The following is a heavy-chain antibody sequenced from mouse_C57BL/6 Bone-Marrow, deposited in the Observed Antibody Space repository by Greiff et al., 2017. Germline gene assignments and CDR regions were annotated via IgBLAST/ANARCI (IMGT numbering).Heavy chain of an antibody. V-gene: IGHV1-64*01. CDR1: GYTFTSYW. D-gene: IGHD2-4*01. CDR2: IHPNSGST. CDR3: AGGLRSPYCDY. Sequence: QVQLQQPGAELVKPGASVKLSCKASGYTFTSYWMHWVKQRPGQGLEWIGMIHPNSGSTNYNEKFKSKATLTVDKSSSTANMHLSSLTSEDSAVSYCAGGLRSPYCDYWGQGTTLTVSS. J-gene: IGHJ2*01.